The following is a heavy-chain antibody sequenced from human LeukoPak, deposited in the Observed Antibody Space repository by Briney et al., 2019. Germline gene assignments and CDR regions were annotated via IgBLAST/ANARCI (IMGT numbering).Heavy chain of an antibody. V-gene: IGHV1-46*01. CDR1: GYTFTSYY. CDR2: INPSGGST. Sequence: ASVKVSCKASGYTFTSYYMHWVRQAPGQGLEWMGIINPSGGSTSYAQKFQGRVTMTRDTSTSTGYMELSSLRSEDTAVYYCARAEQLAEFDYWGQGTLVTVSS. J-gene: IGHJ4*02. D-gene: IGHD6-6*01. CDR3: ARAEQLAEFDY.